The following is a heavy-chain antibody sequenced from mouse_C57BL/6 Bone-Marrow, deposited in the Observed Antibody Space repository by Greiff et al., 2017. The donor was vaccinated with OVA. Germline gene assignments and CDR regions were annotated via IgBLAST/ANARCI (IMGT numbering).Heavy chain of an antibody. CDR1: GFTFSSYA. J-gene: IGHJ3*01. CDR3: ARDGSSEAY. Sequence: EVKVVESGGGLVKPGGSLKLSCAASGFTFSSYATSWVRQTPEKRLEWVATISDGGSYTYYPDHVTGRFTISRDNAKNNLYLQMSHLKSEDTAMYYCARDGSSEAYWGQGTLVTVSA. CDR2: ISDGGSYT. V-gene: IGHV5-4*01. D-gene: IGHD1-1*01.